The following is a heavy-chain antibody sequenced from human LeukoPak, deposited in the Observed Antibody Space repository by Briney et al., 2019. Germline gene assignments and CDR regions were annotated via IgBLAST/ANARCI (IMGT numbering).Heavy chain of an antibody. CDR2: IKQDGSEK. V-gene: IGHV3-7*03. CDR1: GFTFSSYW. Sequence: EGSLRLSCAASGFTFSSYWMSWVRQAPGKGLEWVANIKQDGSEKYYVDSVKGRFTISRDNAKNSLYLQMNSLRAEDTAVYYCARVVPAAKLYYYYGMDVWGKGTTVTVSS. D-gene: IGHD2-2*01. J-gene: IGHJ6*04. CDR3: ARVVPAAKLYYYYGMDV.